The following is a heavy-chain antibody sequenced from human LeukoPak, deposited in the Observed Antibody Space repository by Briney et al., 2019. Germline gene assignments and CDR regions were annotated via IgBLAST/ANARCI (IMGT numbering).Heavy chain of an antibody. CDR3: ARDVGYGDYQGYFDY. J-gene: IGHJ4*02. D-gene: IGHD4-17*01. CDR1: GGSISSGDYY. CDR2: IYYSGST. Sequence: SETLSLTCTVSGGSISSGDYYWSWIRQPPGKGLEWIGYIYYSGSTYYNPSLKSRVTISVDTSKNQFSLKLSSATAADTAVYYCARDVGYGDYQGYFDYWGQGTLVTVSS. V-gene: IGHV4-30-4*01.